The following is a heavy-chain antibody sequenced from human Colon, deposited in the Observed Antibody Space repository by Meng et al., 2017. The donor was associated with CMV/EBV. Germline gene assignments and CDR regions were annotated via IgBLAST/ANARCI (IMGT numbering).Heavy chain of an antibody. D-gene: IGHD2-15*01. CDR3: ARDPGSGPDY. Sequence: SGGSIRGGGYCWSWIRQHPGKGLEWIGYIYYAGSTYYNPSLKSRVVISGDTSKNQFSLKLSSVTAADTAVYFCARDPGSGPDYWGQGTLVTVSS. CDR1: GGSIRGGGYC. J-gene: IGHJ4*02. V-gene: IGHV4-31*02. CDR2: IYYAGST.